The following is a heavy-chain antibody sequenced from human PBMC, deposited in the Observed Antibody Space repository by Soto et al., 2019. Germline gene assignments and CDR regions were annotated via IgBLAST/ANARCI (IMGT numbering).Heavy chain of an antibody. V-gene: IGHV3-33*01. CDR3: AGAGPRGGKRYYFDY. CDR2: IWYDGSNK. D-gene: IGHD1-26*01. J-gene: IGHJ4*02. CDR1: GFTFSSYG. Sequence: GGSLRLSCAASGFTFSSYGMHWVRQAPGKGLEWVAVIWYDGSNKYYADSVKGRFTISRDNSKNTLYLQMNSLRAEDTAVYYWAGAGPRGGKRYYFDYGGQGPLVTVSS.